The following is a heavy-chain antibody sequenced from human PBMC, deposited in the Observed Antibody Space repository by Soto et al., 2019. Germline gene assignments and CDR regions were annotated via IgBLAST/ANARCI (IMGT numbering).Heavy chain of an antibody. CDR3: ARDPTLWFGELLSYLDY. V-gene: IGHV1-69*08. J-gene: IGHJ4*02. Sequence: QVQLVQSGAEVKKPGSSVKVSCKASGGTFSSYTISWVRQAPGQGLEWMGRIIPILGIANYAQKFQGRVKITADKSTSTAYMELSSLRSEDTAVYYCARDPTLWFGELLSYLDYWGQGTLVTVSS. D-gene: IGHD3-10*01. CDR1: GGTFSSYT. CDR2: IIPILGIA.